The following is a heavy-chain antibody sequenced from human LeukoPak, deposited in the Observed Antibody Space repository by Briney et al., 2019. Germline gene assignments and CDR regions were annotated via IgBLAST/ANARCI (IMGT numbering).Heavy chain of an antibody. CDR2: ISDNVGHT. D-gene: IGHD2-2*01. V-gene: IGHV3-23*01. J-gene: IGHJ4*02. CDR1: GFTFSNDA. CDR3: ARGWHQLPD. Sequence: GGSLRLSCAASGFTFSNDAMTWARQAPGKGLEWVSSISDNVGHTYYADSVKGRFTISRDNSKNTLYLQMSSLRVEDTAVYYCARGWHQLPDGGQGTLVTVSS.